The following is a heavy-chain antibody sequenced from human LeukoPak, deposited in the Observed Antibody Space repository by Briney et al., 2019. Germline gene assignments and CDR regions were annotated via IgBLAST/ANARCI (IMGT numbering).Heavy chain of an antibody. CDR2: TYYRSKWYY. J-gene: IGHJ4*02. Sequence: SQTLSLTCAISGDSVSSNSVAWNWIRQSPSRGLEWLGRTYYRSKWYYDYAVAVKSRISIDPDTSKNQFSLQLSSVTPEDTAVYYCARDPVGGSTIFDYWGQGTLVTVSS. D-gene: IGHD1-26*01. CDR1: GDSVSSNSVA. CDR3: ARDPVGGSTIFDY. V-gene: IGHV6-1*01.